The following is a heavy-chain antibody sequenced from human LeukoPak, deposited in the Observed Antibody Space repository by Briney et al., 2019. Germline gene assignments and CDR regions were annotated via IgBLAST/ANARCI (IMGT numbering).Heavy chain of an antibody. CDR1: GYTFTHYG. Sequence: ASVKVSCKASGYTFTHYGISCVRQAPGQGLDWMGWISTHNNNTDYAHKVQGRVTINSQTSTTTAYMELSSLRSEDTAVYYCASGRSGAHRDIVVVVAGTYFDYWGQGTLVTVSS. J-gene: IGHJ4*02. D-gene: IGHD2-15*01. CDR3: ASGRSGAHRDIVVVVAGTYFDY. CDR2: ISTHNNNT. V-gene: IGHV1-18*01.